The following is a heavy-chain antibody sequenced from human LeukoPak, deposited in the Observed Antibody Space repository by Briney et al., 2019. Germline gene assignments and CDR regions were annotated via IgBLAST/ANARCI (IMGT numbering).Heavy chain of an antibody. Sequence: SETLSLTCTVSGASISRDYWTWIRQPPGKGLEWIGYIYYSGSTNYNPSLKSRVTISVDTSKNQFSLKLSSVTAADTAVYYCARGVVIAPQTFDYWGQGTLVTVSS. V-gene: IGHV4-59*01. CDR2: IYYSGST. J-gene: IGHJ4*02. CDR1: GASISRDY. CDR3: ARGVVIAPQTFDY. D-gene: IGHD2-21*01.